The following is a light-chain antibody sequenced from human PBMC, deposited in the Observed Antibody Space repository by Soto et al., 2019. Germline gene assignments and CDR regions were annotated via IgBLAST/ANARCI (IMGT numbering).Light chain of an antibody. Sequence: EFVLTQSPGTLSLSPGERATLSCRASQTFINNYLAWYQQKPGQAPRLLIYDASSRATGIPDRFSGGGSGTDFTLTISSLQPDDFATYYCQQYNSYGTFGPGTKVDIK. CDR3: QQYNSYGT. CDR1: QTFINNY. J-gene: IGKJ3*01. CDR2: DAS. V-gene: IGKV3-20*01.